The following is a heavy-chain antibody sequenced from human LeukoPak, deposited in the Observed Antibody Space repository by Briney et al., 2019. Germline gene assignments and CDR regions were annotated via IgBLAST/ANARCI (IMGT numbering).Heavy chain of an antibody. V-gene: IGHV3-7*01. CDR2: IKQDGSEK. D-gene: IGHD6-19*01. J-gene: IGHJ4*02. CDR3: ARDRYSSGWYGVMDY. Sequence: GGSLRLSCAASGFTFSSYWMSWVRQAPGKGLEWVANIKQDGSEKYYVDSVKGRFTISRDNAKNSLYLQMNSLRAEDTAVYYCARDRYSSGWYGVMDYWGQGTLVTVSS. CDR1: GFTFSSYW.